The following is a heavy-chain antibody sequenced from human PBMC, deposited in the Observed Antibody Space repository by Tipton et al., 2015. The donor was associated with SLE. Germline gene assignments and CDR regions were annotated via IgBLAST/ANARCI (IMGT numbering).Heavy chain of an antibody. CDR3: ARSRGYSYGDGWIDP. Sequence: LRLSCTVSGGSVNSGSYYWSWLRQPPGKGLEWIGYIYSSGSTNYNPSLKSRVTISVDTSKNQFSLKLSSVTAADTHVYYCARSRGYSYGDGWIDPWGQGTLVTVSS. J-gene: IGHJ5*02. V-gene: IGHV4-61*01. CDR2: IYSSGST. CDR1: GGSVNSGSYY. D-gene: IGHD5-18*01.